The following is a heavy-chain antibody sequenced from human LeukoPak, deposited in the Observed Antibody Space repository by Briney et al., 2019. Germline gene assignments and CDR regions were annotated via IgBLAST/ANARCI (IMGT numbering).Heavy chain of an antibody. V-gene: IGHV1-69*02. CDR3: ARYYYDSSGYYYDWFDP. J-gene: IGHJ5*02. Sequence: RASVKVSCKASGGTFSSYTISWVRQAPGQGLEWMGRIIPILGIANYAQKFQGRVTITADESTSTAYMELSSLRSEDTAVYYCARYYYDSSGYYYDWFDPWGQGTLVTVSS. CDR2: IIPILGIA. CDR1: GGTFSSYT. D-gene: IGHD3-22*01.